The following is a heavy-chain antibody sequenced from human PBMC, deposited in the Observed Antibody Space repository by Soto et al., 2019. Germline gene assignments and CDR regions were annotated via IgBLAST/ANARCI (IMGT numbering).Heavy chain of an antibody. CDR2: INAGNGNT. CDR3: ARDPSAGDSAGY. D-gene: IGHD2-21*01. Sequence: ASVKVSCKASGYTFNSYTMHWARQAPGQRLEWMGWINAGNGNTNYAQKFQGRVTITADKSTSTAYMELSSLRSEDTAVYYCARDPSAGDSAGYWGQGTLVTVSS. CDR1: GYTFNSYT. V-gene: IGHV1-3*01. J-gene: IGHJ4*02.